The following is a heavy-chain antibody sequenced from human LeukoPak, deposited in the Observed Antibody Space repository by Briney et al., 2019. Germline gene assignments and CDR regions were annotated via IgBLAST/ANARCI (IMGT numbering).Heavy chain of an antibody. CDR1: GFTFITYA. Sequence: PGGSLRLSCAASGFTFITYAMSWVRQAPGKGLEWVSVISGSGASTYYADSVKGRFTISRDNSKNTLSLQMNSLRAEDTAVYCCAKDRWTTLPAYFDYWGQGTLVTVSS. CDR2: ISGSGAST. V-gene: IGHV3-23*01. CDR3: AKDRWTTLPAYFDY. J-gene: IGHJ4*02. D-gene: IGHD2-15*01.